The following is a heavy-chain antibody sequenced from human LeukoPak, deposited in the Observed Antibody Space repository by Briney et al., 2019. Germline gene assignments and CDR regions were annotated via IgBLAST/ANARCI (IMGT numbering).Heavy chain of an antibody. CDR1: GGSISSSSYY. J-gene: IGHJ4*02. V-gene: IGHV4-39*07. Sequence: SETLSLTCTVSGGSISSSSYYWGWIRQPPGKGLEWIGSIYYSGSTYYNPSLKSRVTISVDTSKNQFSLKLSSVTAADTAVYYCAKGGVGATYWGQGTLVTVSS. D-gene: IGHD1-26*01. CDR2: IYYSGST. CDR3: AKGGVGATY.